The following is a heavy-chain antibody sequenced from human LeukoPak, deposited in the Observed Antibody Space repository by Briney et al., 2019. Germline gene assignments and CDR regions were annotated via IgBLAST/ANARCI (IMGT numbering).Heavy chain of an antibody. CDR3: AIDSPRVYYGSGSYYNALGY. J-gene: IGHJ4*02. V-gene: IGHV1-46*01. Sequence: GASVKVSCKASGYTFTSYYMHWVRQAPGQGLEWMGIINPSGGSTSYAQKFQGRVTMTRNTSTSTVYMELSSLRSEDTTVYYCAIDSPRVYYGSGSYYNALGYWGQGTLVTVSS. CDR2: INPSGGST. D-gene: IGHD3-10*01. CDR1: GYTFTSYY.